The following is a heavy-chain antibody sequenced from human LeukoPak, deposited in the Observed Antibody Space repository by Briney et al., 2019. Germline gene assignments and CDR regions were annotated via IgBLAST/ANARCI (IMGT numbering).Heavy chain of an antibody. V-gene: IGHV1-8*01. J-gene: IGHJ4*02. CDR1: GYTFTSYD. CDR3: ARRLAAAGYLPDY. D-gene: IGHD6-13*01. Sequence: VASVKVSCKASGYTFTSYDINWVRQATGQGLEWMGWMNPNSGNTGYAQKFQGRVTMTRDTSTRTAYMELSSLRSEDTAVYYCARRLAAAGYLPDYWGQGTLVTVSS. CDR2: MNPNSGNT.